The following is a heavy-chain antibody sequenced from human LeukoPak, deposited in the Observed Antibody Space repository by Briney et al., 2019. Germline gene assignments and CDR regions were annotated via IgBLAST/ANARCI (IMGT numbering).Heavy chain of an antibody. V-gene: IGHV3-66*01. CDR2: IYSGGST. J-gene: IGHJ5*02. CDR3: AILNSSSSGWLKFDP. Sequence: GGSLRLSCAASGFTVSSNYMSWVRQAPGKGLEWVSVIYSGGSTYYADSVKGRFTISRDNSKNTLYLQMNSLRAEDTAVYYCAILNSSSSGWLKFDPWGQGTLVTVSS. CDR1: GFTVSSNY. D-gene: IGHD6-19*01.